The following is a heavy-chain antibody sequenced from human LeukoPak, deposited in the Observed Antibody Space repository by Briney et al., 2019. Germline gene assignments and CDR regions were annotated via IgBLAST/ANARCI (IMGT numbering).Heavy chain of an antibody. Sequence: SETLSLTCTVPGGSISTYYWSWIRQPPGKGLEWIGYINYSGSTNYNPSLKSRVTISVDTSKSQFSLKLSSVTAADTAVYYCARAYSSSWFGGMDVWGQGTTVTVSS. CDR1: GGSISTYY. D-gene: IGHD6-13*01. J-gene: IGHJ6*02. V-gene: IGHV4-59*01. CDR2: INYSGST. CDR3: ARAYSSSWFGGMDV.